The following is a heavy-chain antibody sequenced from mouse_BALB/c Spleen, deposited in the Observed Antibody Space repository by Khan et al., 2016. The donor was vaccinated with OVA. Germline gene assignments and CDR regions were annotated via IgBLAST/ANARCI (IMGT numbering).Heavy chain of an antibody. CDR1: GFSLSRYI. D-gene: IGHD2-14*01. V-gene: IGHV2-6-4*01. CDR2: IWGGGGT. Sequence: QVQLKESGPGLVAPSQSLSITCTVSGFSLSRYIINWVRQPPGKGLEWLGMIWGGGGTDYNSTLKSRLSIGKDNSKSQVFLKMNSLQTDDTAMYYCARGYYRYDGYYAMDYWGQGTSVTVSS. CDR3: ARGYYRYDGYYAMDY. J-gene: IGHJ4*01.